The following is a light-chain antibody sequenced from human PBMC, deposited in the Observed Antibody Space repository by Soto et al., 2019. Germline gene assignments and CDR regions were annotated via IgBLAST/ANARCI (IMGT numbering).Light chain of an antibody. J-gene: IGLJ1*01. V-gene: IGLV2-14*01. Sequence: QSALTQPASVSGSPGQSITISCTGTSSDVGAYNYVSWFQQHPGKAPKLLIYEVSNRPSGVSYRFSGSKSGSTASLTISGLHAEEEADYYCSSYTRSRTYVFGTGTKVTVL. CDR1: SSDVGAYNY. CDR3: SSYTRSRTYV. CDR2: EVS.